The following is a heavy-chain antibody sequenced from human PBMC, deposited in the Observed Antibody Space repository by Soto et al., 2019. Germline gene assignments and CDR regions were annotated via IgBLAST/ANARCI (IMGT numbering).Heavy chain of an antibody. CDR2: IYYSGST. V-gene: IGHV4-59*01. CDR1: GGSILSYY. J-gene: IGHJ4*02. Sequence: SETLSLTCTVSGGSILSYYWSWIRQPPGKELECIGYIYYSGSTTYNPSLKSRVTISIDTSKNQFSLKLTSVTAADTVGYYCATYDSSGNFDYWGQGPLVT. D-gene: IGHD3-22*01. CDR3: ATYDSSGNFDY.